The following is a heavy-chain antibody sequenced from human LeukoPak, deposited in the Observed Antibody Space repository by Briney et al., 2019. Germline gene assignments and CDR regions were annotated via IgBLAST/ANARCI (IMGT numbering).Heavy chain of an antibody. J-gene: IGHJ5*02. V-gene: IGHV1-8*01. D-gene: IGHD3-22*01. CDR2: MNPNSGNT. Sequence: ASVKVSCKASGYTFTSYDINWVRQATGQGLEWMGWMNPNSGNTGYAQKFQGRVTMTRNTSISTAYMELSSLRSEDTAVYFCARTLGPYYYDPSGYPWGQGTLVIVSS. CDR1: GYTFTSYD. CDR3: ARTLGPYYYDPSGYP.